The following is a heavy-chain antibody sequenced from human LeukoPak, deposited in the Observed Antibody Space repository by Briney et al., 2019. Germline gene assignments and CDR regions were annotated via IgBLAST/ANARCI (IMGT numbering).Heavy chain of an antibody. J-gene: IGHJ6*02. Sequence: NTLETLSLTCAVYGGSFSGYYWSWIHQPPGKGLEWIGEINHSGSTNYNPSLKSRVTISVDTSKNQFSLKLSSVTAADTAVYYCARGPTTVTYYYYYYGMDVWGQGTTVTVSS. D-gene: IGHD4-17*01. CDR2: INHSGST. CDR3: ARGPTTVTYYYYYYGMDV. V-gene: IGHV4-34*01. CDR1: GGSFSGYY.